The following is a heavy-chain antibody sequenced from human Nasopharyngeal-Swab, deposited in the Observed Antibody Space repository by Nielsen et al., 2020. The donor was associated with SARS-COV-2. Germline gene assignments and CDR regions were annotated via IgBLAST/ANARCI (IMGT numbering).Heavy chain of an antibody. D-gene: IGHD5-12*01. CDR1: GGSFNEYY. J-gene: IGHJ4*02. CDR2: INHSDRT. V-gene: IGHV4-34*01. CDR3: ARSTWIPLDS. Sequence: SQTPSLTGGVSGGSFNEYYWSWIRQSPDKGLEWIGEINHSDRTNYNPSLKSRLTISVHTSKSQFSLELRSVTATDTAVYYCARSTWIPLDSWGPGTLVTVSS.